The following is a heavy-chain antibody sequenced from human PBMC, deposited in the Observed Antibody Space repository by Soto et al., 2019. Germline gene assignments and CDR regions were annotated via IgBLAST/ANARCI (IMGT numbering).Heavy chain of an antibody. CDR3: ARAKVVAATPSSGMDV. Sequence: ASVKVSCKASGYTFTGYYMHWVRQAPGQGLEWMGWINPNSGGTNYAQKFQGWVTMTRDTSISTAYMELSRLRSDDTAVYYCARAKVVAATPSSGMDVWGQGTTVTVSS. D-gene: IGHD2-15*01. V-gene: IGHV1-2*04. J-gene: IGHJ6*02. CDR1: GYTFTGYY. CDR2: INPNSGGT.